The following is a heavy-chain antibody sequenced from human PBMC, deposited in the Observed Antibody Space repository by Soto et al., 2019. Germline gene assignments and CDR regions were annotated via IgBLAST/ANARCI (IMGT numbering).Heavy chain of an antibody. J-gene: IGHJ6*02. CDR2: INPNSGGT. CDR1: GYTFTGYY. V-gene: IGHV1-2*02. Sequence: ASVKISCKASGYTFTGYYMHWVRQAPGQGLEWMGWINPNSGGTNYAQKFQGRVTMTRDTSISTAYMELSRLRSDDAAVYYCARDQYTSIPAAIIQGGFYYSYGMDVWGQGTTVTVSS. CDR3: ARDQYTSIPAAIIQGGFYYSYGMDV. D-gene: IGHD2-2*01.